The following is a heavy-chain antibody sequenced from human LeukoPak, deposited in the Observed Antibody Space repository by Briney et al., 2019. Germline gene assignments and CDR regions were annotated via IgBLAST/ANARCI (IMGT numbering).Heavy chain of an antibody. CDR3: ARGIRRRGQLGYYFDY. CDR2: MNPNSGNT. Sequence: ASVKVSCKASGYTFTSYDINWVRQATGQGLEWMGWMNPNSGNTGYAQKFQGGVTITRNTSISTAYMELSSLRSEDTAVYYCARGIRRRGQLGYYFDYWGQGTLVTVSS. D-gene: IGHD5-18*01. CDR1: GYTFTSYD. V-gene: IGHV1-8*03. J-gene: IGHJ4*02.